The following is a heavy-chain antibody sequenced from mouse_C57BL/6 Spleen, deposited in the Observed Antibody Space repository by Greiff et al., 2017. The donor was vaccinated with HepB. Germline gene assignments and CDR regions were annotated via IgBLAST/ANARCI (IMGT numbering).Heavy chain of an antibody. CDR3: ARGGYYFDY. J-gene: IGHJ2*01. V-gene: IGHV3-6*01. CDR1: GYSITSGYY. D-gene: IGHD1-1*02. CDR2: ISYDGSN. Sequence: ESGPGLVKPSQSLSLTCSVPGYSITSGYYWNWIRQFPGNNLEWMGYISYDGSNNYNPSLKNRISITRDTFKNQFFLKLNSVTTEDTATYYCARGGYYFDYWGQGTTLTVSS.